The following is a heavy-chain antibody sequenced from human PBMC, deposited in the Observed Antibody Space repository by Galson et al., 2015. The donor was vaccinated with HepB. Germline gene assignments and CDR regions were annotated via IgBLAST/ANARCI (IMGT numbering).Heavy chain of an antibody. Sequence: SVTVSCKASGYTFTSYGISWVRQAPGQGLEWMGWISAYNGNTNYAQKLQGRVTMTTDTSTSTAYMELRSLRSDDTAVYYCARDYYDSSGYYRPDAFDIWGQGTMVTVSS. CDR1: GYTFTSYG. V-gene: IGHV1-18*04. CDR2: ISAYNGNT. J-gene: IGHJ3*02. CDR3: ARDYYDSSGYYRPDAFDI. D-gene: IGHD3-22*01.